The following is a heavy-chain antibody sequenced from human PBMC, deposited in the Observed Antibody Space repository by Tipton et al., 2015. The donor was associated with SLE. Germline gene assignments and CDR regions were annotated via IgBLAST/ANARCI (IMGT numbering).Heavy chain of an antibody. CDR3: ARCREYSSLYYFDY. CDR2: IYTSGST. V-gene: IGHV4-61*02. J-gene: IGHJ4*02. CDR1: GGSISSGSYY. Sequence: TLSLTCTVSGGSISSGSYYWSWIRQPAGKGLEWIGRIYTSGSTNYNPSLKSRVTISVDTSKNQFSLKLSSVTAADTAVYYCARCREYSSLYYFDYWGQGTLVTVSS. D-gene: IGHD6-6*01.